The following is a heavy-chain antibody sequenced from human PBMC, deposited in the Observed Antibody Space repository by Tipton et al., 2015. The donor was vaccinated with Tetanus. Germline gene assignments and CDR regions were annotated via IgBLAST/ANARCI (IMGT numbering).Heavy chain of an antibody. CDR2: LYSGGGP. CDR3: ARGRRSMVRNVMFYFDF. CDR1: GFAVAVNY. Sequence: GSLRLSCAASGFAVAVNYMTWVRQAPGKGLEWVSVLYSGGGPNYADSVKGRYTISRDNSKNMLYLEMNSPRAEDTAVYYCARGRRSMVRNVMFYFDFWGQGSLVIVSS. V-gene: IGHV3-53*01. D-gene: IGHD3-10*01. J-gene: IGHJ4*02.